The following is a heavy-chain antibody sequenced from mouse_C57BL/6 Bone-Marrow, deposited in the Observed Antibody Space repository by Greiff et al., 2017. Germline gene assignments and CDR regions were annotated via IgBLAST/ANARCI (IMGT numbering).Heavy chain of an antibody. V-gene: IGHV5-9-1*02. CDR2: LSSGGDYI. Sequence: EVKVVESGEGLVKPGGSLKLSCAASGFTFSSYAMSWVRQTPEKRLEWVAYLSSGGDYIYYADTVKGRFTISRDNARNTLYLQMSSLKSEDTAMYYCTRDEDYYGSSYYWYVDVWGTGTTVTVSS. CDR3: TRDEDYYGSSYYWYVDV. CDR1: GFTFSSYA. J-gene: IGHJ1*03. D-gene: IGHD1-1*01.